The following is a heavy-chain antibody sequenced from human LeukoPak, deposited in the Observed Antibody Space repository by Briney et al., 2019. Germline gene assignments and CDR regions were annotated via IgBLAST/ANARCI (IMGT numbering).Heavy chain of an antibody. D-gene: IGHD1-26*01. CDR3: SRESGAFSPFGY. Sequence: SETLSLTCGASGGSISSTNWWSWVRQPPGQGLEWIGEISLSGLTNYNPSLKSRVTMSLDKSKNHLSLNLTSVTAADTAVYYCSRESGAFSPFGYWGQGTLVTVSS. CDR1: GGSISSTNW. V-gene: IGHV4-4*02. J-gene: IGHJ4*02. CDR2: ISLSGLT.